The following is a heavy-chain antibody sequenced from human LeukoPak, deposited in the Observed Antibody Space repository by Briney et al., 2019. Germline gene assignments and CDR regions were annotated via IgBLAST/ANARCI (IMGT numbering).Heavy chain of an antibody. CDR2: IKQDGSEK. CDR3: ARGFGGGSYWGYAFDI. V-gene: IGHV3-7*01. J-gene: IGHJ3*02. Sequence: GGSLRLSCGVSGFTFSVYWMNWVRQAPGKGLEWVASIKQDGSEKSYVDSVKGRFTISRDNAKNSLYLQMNSLRADDTAVYYCARGFGGGSYWGYAFDIWGQGTMVTVSS. CDR1: GFTFSVYW. D-gene: IGHD1-26*01.